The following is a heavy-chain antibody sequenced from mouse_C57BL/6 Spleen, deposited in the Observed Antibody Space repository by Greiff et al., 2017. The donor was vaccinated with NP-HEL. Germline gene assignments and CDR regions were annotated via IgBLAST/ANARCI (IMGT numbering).Heavy chain of an antibody. CDR1: GFSLTSYG. CDR2: IWGGGST. Sequence: QVQLKESGPGLVAPSQSLSLTCTVSGFSLTSYGVAWVRQPPGKGLEWLGVIWGGGSTNYNSDLMCRLSISKDNAKSHVFLKMNSLQTDDTAMYYCAKQGTEINYYAMDYWGQGTSVTVSS. J-gene: IGHJ4*01. V-gene: IGHV2-9*01. CDR3: AKQGTEINYYAMDY. D-gene: IGHD2-4*01.